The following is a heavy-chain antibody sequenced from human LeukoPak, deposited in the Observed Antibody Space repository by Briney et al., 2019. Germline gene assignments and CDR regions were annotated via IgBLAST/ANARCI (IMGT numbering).Heavy chain of an antibody. CDR3: AKGGWLDC. V-gene: IGHV3-23*01. Sequence: GASLRLSCAASGFTFDTYGMTWVRQAPGKGLEWVSGIRGSDGRTYYADSVKGRFTISKDNSKNTQYLQMNSLRAEDTAVYYCAKGGWLDCWGRGTLVTVSS. CDR2: IRGSDGRT. CDR1: GFTFDTYG. J-gene: IGHJ4*02.